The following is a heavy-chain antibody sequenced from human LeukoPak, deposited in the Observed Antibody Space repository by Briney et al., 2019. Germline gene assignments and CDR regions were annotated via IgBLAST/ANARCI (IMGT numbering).Heavy chain of an antibody. D-gene: IGHD3-10*01. V-gene: IGHV3-48*03. Sequence: PGGSLRLSCAASGFTFSSYEMDWVRQAPGKGLEWVSYISSSGSTIYYADSVKGRFTISRDNAKNSLYLQMNSLRAEDTAVYYCARDNSDFDYWGQGTLVTVSS. J-gene: IGHJ4*02. CDR2: ISSSGSTI. CDR3: ARDNSDFDY. CDR1: GFTFSSYE.